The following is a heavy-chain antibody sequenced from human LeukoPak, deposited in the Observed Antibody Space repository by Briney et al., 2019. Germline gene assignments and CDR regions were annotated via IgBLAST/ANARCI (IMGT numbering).Heavy chain of an antibody. J-gene: IGHJ4*02. CDR3: AKGTDVLRFLEWLLGDLDY. D-gene: IGHD3-3*01. CDR2: ISGSGGST. V-gene: IGHV3-23*01. Sequence: GGSLRLSCAASGFTFSSYAMSWVRQAPGKGLEWVSAISGSGGSTYYADSVKGRFTISRDNSKNTLYLQMNSLRAEDTAVYYCAKGTDVLRFLEWLLGDLDYWGQGTLVTVSS. CDR1: GFTFSSYA.